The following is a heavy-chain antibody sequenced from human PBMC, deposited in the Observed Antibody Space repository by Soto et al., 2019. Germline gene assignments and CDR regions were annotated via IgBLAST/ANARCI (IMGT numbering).Heavy chain of an antibody. V-gene: IGHV3-7*01. CDR3: ARDVGIAAAGTLSYYYYGMDV. Sequence: GGSLILSSTASGFTFSSDWMRWFRQGPVTVLEWGANIKQDGSEKYYVDSVKGRFTISRDNAKNSLYLQMNSLRAEDTAVYYCARDVGIAAAGTLSYYYYGMDVWGQGTTVTVSS. J-gene: IGHJ6*02. CDR2: IKQDGSEK. D-gene: IGHD6-13*01. CDR1: GFTFSSDW.